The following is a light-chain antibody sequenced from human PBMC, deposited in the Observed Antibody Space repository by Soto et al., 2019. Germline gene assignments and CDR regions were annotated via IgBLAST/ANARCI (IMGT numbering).Light chain of an antibody. Sequence: EIVMTQSPATLSVSPGERATLSCRASQNVANNLAWYQQKPGQAPRLLIYGTSARATGIPARFGGSGSGTDFTLTISSLQSEDFAVYYCQQYNNWPPTFGGGTKVDIK. CDR3: QQYNNWPPT. CDR2: GTS. CDR1: QNVANN. J-gene: IGKJ4*01. V-gene: IGKV3-15*01.